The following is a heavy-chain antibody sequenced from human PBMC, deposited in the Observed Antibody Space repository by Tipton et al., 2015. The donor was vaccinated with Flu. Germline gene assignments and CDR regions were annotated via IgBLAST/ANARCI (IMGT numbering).Heavy chain of an antibody. D-gene: IGHD2-21*01. Sequence: QLVQSGAEVKKPGESLKISCKGSGYSFTSYWIGRVRQMPGKGLEWMGSIYPGDSDTRYSQSFQGQVTISADKSISTAYLQWSSLKASDTAMYYCARPHAQFLHAFDIWGQGTMVTVSS. V-gene: IGHV5-51*03. CDR3: ARPHAQFLHAFDI. CDR2: IYPGDSDT. CDR1: GYSFTSYW. J-gene: IGHJ3*02.